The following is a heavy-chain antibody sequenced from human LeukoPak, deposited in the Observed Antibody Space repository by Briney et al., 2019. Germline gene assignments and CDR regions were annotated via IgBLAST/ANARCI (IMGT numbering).Heavy chain of an antibody. D-gene: IGHD3-3*01. CDR1: GYIFTGHY. Sequence: ASVKVSCKTSGYIFTGHYMHWVRQAPGQGLEWMGWINPNSGDANHAQKFQGRVSMTWDTSISTAYLELSRLKSDDTGIYYCARACELRFLEWLLPYYYYYGMDVWGQGTTVTDSS. J-gene: IGHJ6*02. CDR3: ARACELRFLEWLLPYYYYYGMDV. V-gene: IGHV1-2*02. CDR2: INPNSGDA.